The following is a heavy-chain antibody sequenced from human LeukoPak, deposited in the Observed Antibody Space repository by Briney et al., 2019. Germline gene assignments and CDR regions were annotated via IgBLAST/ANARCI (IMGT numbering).Heavy chain of an antibody. CDR2: IWYDGSNK. J-gene: IGHJ4*02. Sequence: PGGSLRLSCAASGFTFISYGVHWVRQAPGKGLEWVAVIWYDGSNKYYADSVKGRFTIPRDNSKNTLYLQMNSLRAEDTAVYYCAKELFHHYDSSGYPKCFDYWGQGTLVTVSS. D-gene: IGHD3-22*01. V-gene: IGHV3-33*06. CDR1: GFTFISYG. CDR3: AKELFHHYDSSGYPKCFDY.